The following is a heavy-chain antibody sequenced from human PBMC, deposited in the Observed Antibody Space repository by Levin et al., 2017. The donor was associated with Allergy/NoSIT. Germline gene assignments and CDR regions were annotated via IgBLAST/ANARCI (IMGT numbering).Heavy chain of an antibody. CDR2: ISSSGSTM. Sequence: GESLKISCAASGFTFSGYSMSWVRQAPGKGLEWVSYISSSGSTMNYGDSVRGRFTVSRDNAKNSLYLQMNSLRAEDTAVYYCARDPGAVAGDYFDSWGQGTLVTVSS. J-gene: IGHJ4*02. CDR1: GFTFSGYS. D-gene: IGHD6-19*01. CDR3: ARDPGAVAGDYFDS. V-gene: IGHV3-11*01.